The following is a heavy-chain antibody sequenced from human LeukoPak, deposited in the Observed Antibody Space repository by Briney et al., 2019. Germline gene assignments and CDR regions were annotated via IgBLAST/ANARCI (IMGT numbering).Heavy chain of an antibody. J-gene: IGHJ6*02. CDR1: GGTFSSYA. D-gene: IGHD2-2*01. V-gene: IGHV1-69*04. CDR2: IIPILGIA. Sequence: SVKVSCKASGGTFSSYAISWVRQAPGQGLEWMGRIIPILGIANYAQKFQGRVTITADKSTSTAYMELSSLRSEDTAVYYCARDFGSSTSSYGMDVWGQGTTVTVSS. CDR3: ARDFGSSTSSYGMDV.